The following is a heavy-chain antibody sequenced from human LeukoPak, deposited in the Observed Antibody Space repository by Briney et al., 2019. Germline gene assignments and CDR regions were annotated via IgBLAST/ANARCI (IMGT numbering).Heavy chain of an antibody. Sequence: ASVTVSCTASGGTFSSYAISWVRQAPGQGLEWMGGIIPIFGTANYAQKFQGRVTITADESTSTAYMELSSLRSEDTAVYYCARAHCSGGSCYYYYGMDVWGQGTTVTVSS. J-gene: IGHJ6*02. D-gene: IGHD2-15*01. CDR3: ARAHCSGGSCYYYYGMDV. CDR2: IIPIFGTA. CDR1: GGTFSSYA. V-gene: IGHV1-69*13.